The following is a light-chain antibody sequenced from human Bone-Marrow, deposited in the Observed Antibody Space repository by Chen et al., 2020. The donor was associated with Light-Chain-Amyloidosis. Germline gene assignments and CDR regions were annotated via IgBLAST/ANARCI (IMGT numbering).Light chain of an antibody. J-gene: IGLJ1*01. V-gene: IGLV2-14*01. CDR2: EVT. Sequence: QSALTQPASVSGSPGQSITISCTGTSSDVGGDNHVSWYQQHPDKAPKLMIYEVTNRPSWVPDRFAGSKSDNAASLTISGLQTDDEADYFCSSDTITNTLVFGSGTRVTVL. CDR1: SSDVGGDNH. CDR3: SSDTITNTLV.